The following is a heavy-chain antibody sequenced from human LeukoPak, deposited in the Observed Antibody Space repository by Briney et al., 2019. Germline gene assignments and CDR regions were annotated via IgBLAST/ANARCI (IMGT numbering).Heavy chain of an antibody. CDR2: ITDSGRKT. D-gene: IGHD4-17*01. V-gene: IGHV3-23*01. CDR1: GLTFSNYA. Sequence: GSLRLSCAASGLTFSNYAMNWVRQASGKGLEWVSGITDSGRKTYYADSVKGRFSISRDNSKNTVYLQMSDLRAEDTAVYYCAKITKATTPNYWGQGTLVTVSS. CDR3: AKITKATTPNY. J-gene: IGHJ4*02.